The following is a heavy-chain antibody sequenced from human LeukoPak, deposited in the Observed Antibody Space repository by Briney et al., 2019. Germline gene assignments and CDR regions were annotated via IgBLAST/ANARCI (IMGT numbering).Heavy chain of an antibody. J-gene: IGHJ4*02. Sequence: ASVKVSCKASGYIFSNFGINWVRQAPGQGLEWMGGIIPIFGTPKYAQKYQGRVTVTADESTSTAYMELSSLTSEDTAVYYCARDNKWELFALDYWGQGTLVTVSS. D-gene: IGHD1-26*01. CDR1: GYIFSNFG. CDR3: ARDNKWELFALDY. CDR2: IIPIFGTP. V-gene: IGHV1-69*13.